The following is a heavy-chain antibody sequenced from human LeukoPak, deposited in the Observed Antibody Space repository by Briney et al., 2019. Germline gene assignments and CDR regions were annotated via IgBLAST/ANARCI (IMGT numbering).Heavy chain of an antibody. CDR2: MNPNSGNT. CDR3: ARGVGVVVPAAIAHYYYYGMDV. CDR1: GYTFTSYD. Sequence: ASVKVSCKASGYTFTSYDINWVRQATGQGLEWMGWMNPNSGNTGYAQKFQGRVTMTRNTSISTAYMELSSLRSEDTAVYYCARGVGVVVPAAIAHYYYYGMDVWGQGTTVTVSS. D-gene: IGHD2-2*02. V-gene: IGHV1-8*01. J-gene: IGHJ6*02.